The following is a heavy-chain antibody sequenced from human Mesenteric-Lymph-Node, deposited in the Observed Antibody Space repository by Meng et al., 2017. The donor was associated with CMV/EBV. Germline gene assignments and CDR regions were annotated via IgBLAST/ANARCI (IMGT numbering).Heavy chain of an antibody. J-gene: IGHJ1*01. D-gene: IGHD2-2*03. V-gene: IGHV1-18*01. Sequence: SCNASGYTFTTFGICWVRQAPGQRLEWMGWIHPYNGNTDYAQKFQGRVSMATDTSTTTVYMELRSLRSDDTAVYYCARDGSEGFFQHWGQGTLVTVSS. CDR3: ARDGSEGFFQH. CDR2: IHPYNGNT. CDR1: GYTFTTFG.